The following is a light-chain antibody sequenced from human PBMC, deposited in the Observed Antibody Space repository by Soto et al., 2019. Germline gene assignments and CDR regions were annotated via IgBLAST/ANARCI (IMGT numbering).Light chain of an antibody. CDR2: IND. CDR1: SSNIRSDT. V-gene: IGLV1-44*01. CDR3: AAWDDSLNGVV. Sequence: QSVLTQPPSASGTPGQRVTISCSGSSSNIRSDTVHWYQQLPGTAPKLLIYINDQRPSGVPDRFSGSKSGTSASLAISGLQSEDGADYYCAAWDDSLNGVVFGGGTQLTAL. J-gene: IGLJ2*01.